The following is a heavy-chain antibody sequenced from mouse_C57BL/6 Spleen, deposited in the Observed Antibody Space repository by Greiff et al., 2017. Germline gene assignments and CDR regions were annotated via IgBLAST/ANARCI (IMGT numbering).Heavy chain of an antibody. Sequence: QVQLQQSGPELVKPGASVKISCKASGYAFSSSWMNWVKQRPGKGLEWIGRIYPGDGDTNYNGKFKGKATLTADKSSSTAYMQLSSLTSEDSAVYFCVTTGYCAIDYWGQGTSVTVSS. CDR3: VTTGYCAIDY. CDR1: GYAFSSSW. CDR2: IYPGDGDT. D-gene: IGHD2-12*01. V-gene: IGHV1-82*01. J-gene: IGHJ4*01.